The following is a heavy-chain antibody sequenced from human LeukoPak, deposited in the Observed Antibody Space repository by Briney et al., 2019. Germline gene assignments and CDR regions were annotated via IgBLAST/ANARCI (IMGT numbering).Heavy chain of an antibody. CDR1: GGSFSGYY. CDR3: ARYSGSYSGFDY. V-gene: IGHV4-34*01. CDR2: INHSGST. J-gene: IGHJ4*02. D-gene: IGHD1-26*01. Sequence: PSETLSLTCAVYGGSFSGYYWSWIRQPPGKGLEWIGEINHSGSTNYNPSLKSRVTISVDTSKNQFSLKLRSVTAADTAVYYCARYSGSYSGFDYWGQGTLVTVSS.